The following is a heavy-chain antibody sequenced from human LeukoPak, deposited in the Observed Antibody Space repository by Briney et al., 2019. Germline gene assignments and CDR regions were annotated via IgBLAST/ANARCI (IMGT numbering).Heavy chain of an antibody. CDR1: GGSISSYY. CDR3: ARERGDDYGDPTDWYFDL. J-gene: IGHJ2*01. V-gene: IGHV4-59*01. D-gene: IGHD4-17*01. Sequence: SETLSLTCTVSGGSISSYYWSWIRQPPGKGLEWIGYIYYSGSTNYNPSLKSRVTISVDTSKNQFSLKLSSVTAADTAVYYCARERGDDYGDPTDWYFDLWGRGTLVTVSS. CDR2: IYYSGST.